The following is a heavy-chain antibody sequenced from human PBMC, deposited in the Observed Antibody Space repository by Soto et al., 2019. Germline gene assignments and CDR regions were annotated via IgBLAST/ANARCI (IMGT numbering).Heavy chain of an antibody. Sequence: PGGSLRLSCAASGFTFSDYYMSWIRQAPGKGLEWVSYISSSGSTIYYADSVKGRFTISRDNAKNSLYLQMNSLRAEDTAVYYCARDKYSSSWYPGGYYYGMDVWGQGTTVTVS. D-gene: IGHD6-13*01. CDR3: ARDKYSSSWYPGGYYYGMDV. CDR2: ISSSGSTI. V-gene: IGHV3-11*01. CDR1: GFTFSDYY. J-gene: IGHJ6*02.